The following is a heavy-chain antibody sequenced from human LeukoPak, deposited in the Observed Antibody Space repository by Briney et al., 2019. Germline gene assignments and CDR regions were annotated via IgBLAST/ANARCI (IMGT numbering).Heavy chain of an antibody. Sequence: GGSLTLSCAVSGFTFSDYNMRWICQAPGKGLEWVSYISRSGSTKYYADSVKGRFTISRDNAKNSLFLQMNSLRAEDTAVYYCTRAWHYYDSSGVGYWGQGTLVTVSS. J-gene: IGHJ4*02. CDR3: TRAWHYYDSSGVGY. CDR1: GFTFSDYN. D-gene: IGHD3-22*01. CDR2: ISRSGSTK. V-gene: IGHV3-11*01.